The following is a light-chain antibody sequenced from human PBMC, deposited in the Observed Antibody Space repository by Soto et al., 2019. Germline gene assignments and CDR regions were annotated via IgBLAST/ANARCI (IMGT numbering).Light chain of an antibody. CDR3: QQYRLAPYS. CDR1: QSVFHTSYNRNY. Sequence: DFVMTQSPDSLAVSLGERAAINCKSSQSVFHTSYNRNYLTWYQQKPGQPPKLLFYWASTRASGVPDRFSGSGSGTDFILTISGLQPEDVAVYYCQQYRLAPYSFGQGTKLEIK. V-gene: IGKV4-1*01. J-gene: IGKJ2*03. CDR2: WAS.